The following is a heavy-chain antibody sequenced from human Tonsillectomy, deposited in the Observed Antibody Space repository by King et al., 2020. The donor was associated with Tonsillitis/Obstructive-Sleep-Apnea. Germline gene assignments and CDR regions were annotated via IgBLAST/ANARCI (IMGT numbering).Heavy chain of an antibody. V-gene: IGHV4-59*01. Sequence: QLQESGPGLVKPSETLSLTCTVSGGSISSYYWSWIRQPPGKGLEWIGYIYYSGSTNYNPSLKSRVTISVDTSKNQFSLKLSSVTAADTAVYYCARAMGDCSSTSCFYWYFDLLGRGTLVTVSS. CDR2: IYYSGST. CDR1: GGSISSYY. J-gene: IGHJ2*01. CDR3: ARAMGDCSSTSCFYWYFDL. D-gene: IGHD2-2*01.